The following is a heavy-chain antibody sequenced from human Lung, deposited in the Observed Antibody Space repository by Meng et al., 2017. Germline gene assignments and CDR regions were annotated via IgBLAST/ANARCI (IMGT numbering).Heavy chain of an antibody. Sequence: APWGHVGGDVKEPGASVKVTCQASGYTFPDYWLHWVRRAPGQGLEWMGRINPKSGDTHYAQRFQGRVTMTGDTSISTAYMELSGLRSDDTAMYYCARDEDISAAGKLFGDYWGQGTLVTVFS. CDR2: INPKSGDT. D-gene: IGHD6-13*01. J-gene: IGHJ4*02. CDR3: ARDEDISAAGKLFGDY. V-gene: IGHV1-2*06. CDR1: GYTFPDYW.